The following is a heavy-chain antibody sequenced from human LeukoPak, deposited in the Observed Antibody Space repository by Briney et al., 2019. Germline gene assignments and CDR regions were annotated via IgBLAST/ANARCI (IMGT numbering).Heavy chain of an antibody. D-gene: IGHD3-16*01. CDR3: AREENVPGSYDSNWFDP. J-gene: IGHJ5*02. CDR2: INPNSGGT. CDR1: GYTFTGYY. V-gene: IGHV1-2*02. Sequence: SSVKVSCKASGYTFTGYYMHWVRQPPGQGLEGMGWINPNSGGTNYAQKFQGRVTMTRDTSISTAYMERSRLRSDVTAVDYCAREENVPGSYDSNWFDPWGQGTLVTVSS.